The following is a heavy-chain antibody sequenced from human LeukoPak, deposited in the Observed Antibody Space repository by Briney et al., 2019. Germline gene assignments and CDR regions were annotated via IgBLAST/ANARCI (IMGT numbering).Heavy chain of an antibody. CDR2: ISGSGGSL. J-gene: IGHJ4*02. D-gene: IGHD2-2*01. V-gene: IGHV3-23*01. Sequence: GGSLRLSCAASGFTFSSYAMSWVRQAPGKGLGWVSAISGSGGSLYYAASVKGRFTISRDNSKNTLYLQMNSLRAEDTAVYYCAKLLVPAAILDYFDYWGQGTLVTVSS. CDR3: AKLLVPAAILDYFDY. CDR1: GFTFSSYA.